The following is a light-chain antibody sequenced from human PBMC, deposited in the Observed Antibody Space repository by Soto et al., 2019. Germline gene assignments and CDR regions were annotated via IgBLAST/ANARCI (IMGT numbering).Light chain of an antibody. CDR3: QKYNSAPRT. V-gene: IGKV1-27*01. CDR2: AAS. Sequence: IQMTQSPSSLSASVGDRVTITCGASQDISLYLAWYQQKVGKVPRLLIYAASTLQSGVPSRFSGSGSGREFTLTISRLQPEDVATYYCQKYNSAPRTFGQGTKV. CDR1: QDISLY. J-gene: IGKJ1*01.